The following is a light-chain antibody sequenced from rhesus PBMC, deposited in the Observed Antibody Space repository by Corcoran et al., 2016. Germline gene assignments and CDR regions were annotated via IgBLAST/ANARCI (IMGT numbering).Light chain of an antibody. CDR2: KAS. J-gene: IGKJ2*01. Sequence: DIQMTQSPSSLSASVGVRVTITCRASENVNNHLNWYQQKPGKAPKLLIYKASTLQSGVPSRFSGSGSGTDYTFPISSMQPDDVATYYCQHGYGTPYSFGQGTKVEIK. CDR1: ENVNNH. V-gene: IGKV1-74*01. CDR3: QHGYGTPYS.